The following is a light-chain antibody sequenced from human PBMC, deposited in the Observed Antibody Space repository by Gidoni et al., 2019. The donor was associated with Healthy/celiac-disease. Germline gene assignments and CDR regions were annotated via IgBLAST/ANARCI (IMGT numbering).Light chain of an antibody. CDR2: EVS. CDR3: SSYTSSSTLV. Sequence: QSALTQPASVSGSTGQSITISCTGTSSDVGGYNYVPWYQQHPGKAPTIMIYEVSKRPSGVSNRFSGSKSGNTASLTISGLQAEYEADYYCSSYTSSSTLVFGTGTKVTV. V-gene: IGLV2-14*01. J-gene: IGLJ1*01. CDR1: SSDVGGYNY.